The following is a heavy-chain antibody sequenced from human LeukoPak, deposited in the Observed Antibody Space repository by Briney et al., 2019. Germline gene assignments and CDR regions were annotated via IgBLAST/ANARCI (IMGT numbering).Heavy chain of an antibody. V-gene: IGHV1-24*01. CDR3: ATELRSGYFDY. CDR2: FDPEDDER. CDR1: GYTLSELS. D-gene: IGHD3-22*01. Sequence: ASVKVSCKVSGYTLSELSMHWVRQAPGKGLEWMGGFDPEDDERVYAQKFQGRVTMTEDTSTDTAYMELSSLRSEDTAIYYCATELRSGYFDYWDQGTLVTVSS. J-gene: IGHJ4*02.